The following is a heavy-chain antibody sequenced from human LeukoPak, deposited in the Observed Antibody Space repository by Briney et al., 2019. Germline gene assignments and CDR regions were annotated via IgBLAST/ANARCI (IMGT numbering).Heavy chain of an antibody. J-gene: IGHJ6*02. CDR3: ARDSKITFGGVIAFFGMDV. CDR2: ISYDGNKK. D-gene: IGHD3-16*02. Sequence: GRSLRLSCAASAFTFSNYGMHWVRQAPGKGLEWVAVISYDGNKKYYADSVRGRFTISRDNFKNTLNLQMNSLRAEDTAMYYCARDSKITFGGVIAFFGMDVWGQGTTVTVSS. V-gene: IGHV3-30-3*01. CDR1: AFTFSNYG.